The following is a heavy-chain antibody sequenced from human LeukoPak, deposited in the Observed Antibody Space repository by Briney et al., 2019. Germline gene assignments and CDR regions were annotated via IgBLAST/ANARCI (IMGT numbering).Heavy chain of an antibody. J-gene: IGHJ5*02. CDR3: ARKYYYDSSGFIHWGGNWFDP. CDR2: IYHIGST. Sequence: SETLSVTCIVSGYSISSGYYWGWIRQPPGKGLEWIGSIYHIGSTYYNPSLKSQVPISVDTSKNQFSLELSSVTAADTAVYYCARKYYYDSSGFIHWGGNWFDPWGQGTLVTVSS. V-gene: IGHV4-38-2*02. CDR1: GYSISSGYY. D-gene: IGHD3-22*01.